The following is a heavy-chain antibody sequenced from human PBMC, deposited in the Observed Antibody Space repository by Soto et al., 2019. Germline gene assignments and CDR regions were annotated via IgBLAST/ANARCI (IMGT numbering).Heavy chain of an antibody. CDR1: GFTFSSYS. J-gene: IGHJ4*02. CDR3: ARAPYYDFWSGYFDY. D-gene: IGHD3-3*01. Sequence: GGSPRLSCAASGFTFSSYSMNWVRQAPGKGLEWVSSISSSSSYIYYADSVRGRFTISRDNAKNSLYLQMNSLRAEDTAVYYCARAPYYDFWSGYFDYWGQGTLVTVSS. V-gene: IGHV3-21*01. CDR2: ISSSSSYI.